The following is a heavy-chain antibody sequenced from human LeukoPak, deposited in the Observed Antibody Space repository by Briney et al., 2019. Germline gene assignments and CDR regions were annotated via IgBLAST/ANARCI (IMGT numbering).Heavy chain of an antibody. CDR1: GFTFGDYA. CDR2: IRSKAYGGTT. CDR3: TRSYYYDSSGTAGY. D-gene: IGHD3-22*01. Sequence: GGALRLSCTASGFTFGDYAMSWFRQAPGKGLEGVGFIRSKAYGGTTEYAASVKGRFTISRDDSKSIAYLQMNSLKTEDTAVYYCTRSYYYDSSGTAGYWGQGTPVTVSS. V-gene: IGHV3-49*03. J-gene: IGHJ4*02.